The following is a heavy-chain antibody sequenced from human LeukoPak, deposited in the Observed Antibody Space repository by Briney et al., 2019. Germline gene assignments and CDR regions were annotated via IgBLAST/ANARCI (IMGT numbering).Heavy chain of an antibody. V-gene: IGHV4-39*01. Sequence: PSETLSLTCTVSGGSISSSSYNWGWIRQPPGKGLEWIGNIYYRGSPYYNPSLKSRVTISVDTSKNQFTLKLRFVSAADRAVYFCASEGSGGNENYWGQGTLVTVSS. J-gene: IGHJ4*02. D-gene: IGHD6-19*01. CDR3: ASEGSGGNENY. CDR2: IYYRGSP. CDR1: GGSISSSSYN.